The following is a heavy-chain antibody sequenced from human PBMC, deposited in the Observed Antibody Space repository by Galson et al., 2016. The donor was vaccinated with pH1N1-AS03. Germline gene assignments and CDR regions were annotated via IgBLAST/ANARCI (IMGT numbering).Heavy chain of an antibody. V-gene: IGHV3-23*01. CDR2: ISSSGATT. CDR1: GFTFNNFA. CDR3: AKWSYRFDSSGYVGYFDL. D-gene: IGHD3-22*01. J-gene: IGHJ2*01. Sequence: SLRLSCAASGFTFNNFATGWVRQAPGKGLEWVSGISSSGATTNYADSLRGRFTISRDTSKKTMHLQMNSLRVEDTALYYCAKWSYRFDSSGYVGYFDLWGRGTLVTVS.